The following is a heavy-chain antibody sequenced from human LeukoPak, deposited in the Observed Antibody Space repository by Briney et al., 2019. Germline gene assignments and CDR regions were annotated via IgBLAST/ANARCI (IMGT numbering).Heavy chain of an antibody. V-gene: IGHV3-9*01. D-gene: IGHD6-19*01. CDR1: GFTFDDYA. Sequence: GGSLRLSCAASGFTFDDYAMHWVRQAPGKGLEWVSGISWNSGSIGYADSVKGRFTISRDNAKNSLYLQMNSLGAEDTALYYCAKAAVAGQQFDYWGQGTLVTVSS. CDR2: ISWNSGSI. J-gene: IGHJ4*02. CDR3: AKAAVAGQQFDY.